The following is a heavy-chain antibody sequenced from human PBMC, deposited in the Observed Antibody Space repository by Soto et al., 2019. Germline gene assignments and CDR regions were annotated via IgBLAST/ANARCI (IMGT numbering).Heavy chain of an antibody. Sequence: SVKVSCKASGGTFSSCAISWVRQAPGQGLEWMGGIIPIFGTANYAQKFQGRVTITADESTSTAYMELSSLRSEDTAVYYCAREGGSYLYFDYWGQGTLVTVSS. V-gene: IGHV1-69*13. CDR3: AREGGSYLYFDY. D-gene: IGHD1-26*01. CDR2: IIPIFGTA. J-gene: IGHJ4*02. CDR1: GGTFSSCA.